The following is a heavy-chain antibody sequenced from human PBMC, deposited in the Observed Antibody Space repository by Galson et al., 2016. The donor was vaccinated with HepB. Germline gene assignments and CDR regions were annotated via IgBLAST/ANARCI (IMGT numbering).Heavy chain of an antibody. CDR2: INTGKGST. CDR3: ARLSTSGTYFGY. CDR1: GYTFTNHA. J-gene: IGHJ4*02. D-gene: IGHD1-26*01. Sequence: SGYTFTNHAMHWVRQAPGQSLEWMGWINTGKGSTKYSQKFQDRVTITRDTSASTGYMELSNLRSEDTAVYFCARLSTSGTYFGYWGQGTLVTVSS. V-gene: IGHV1-3*04.